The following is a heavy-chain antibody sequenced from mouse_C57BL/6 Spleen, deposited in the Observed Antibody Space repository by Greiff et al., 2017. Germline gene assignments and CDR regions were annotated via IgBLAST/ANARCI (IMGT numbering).Heavy chain of an antibody. CDR1: GYTFTEYT. CDR2: FYPGSGSI. D-gene: IGHD2-4*01. J-gene: IGHJ3*01. CDR3: ARHEGASYYDYDEGFAY. V-gene: IGHV1-62-2*01. Sequence: QVQLKESGAELVKPGASVKLSCKASGYTFTEYTIHWVKQRSGQGLEWIGWFYPGSGSIKYNEKFKDKATLTADKSSSTVYMELSRLTSEDSAVYCCARHEGASYYDYDEGFAYWGQGTLVTVSA.